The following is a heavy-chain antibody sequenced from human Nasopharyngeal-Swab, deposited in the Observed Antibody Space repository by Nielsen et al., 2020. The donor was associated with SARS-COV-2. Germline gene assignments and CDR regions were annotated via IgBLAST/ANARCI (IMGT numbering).Heavy chain of an antibody. CDR2: ITSRGDRT. Sequence: GEALEISWTPSGITLSDYAMNWGRPAPGKGVEGVASITSRGDRTYYGDSVKGRFTIFRENYKNTLYLQLNSLRAEDTARYYCARFSRCDDDCPSDYWGQGTLVTVSS. CDR1: GITLSDYA. D-gene: IGHD2-21*02. V-gene: IGHV3-23*01. CDR3: ARFSRCDDDCPSDY. J-gene: IGHJ4*02.